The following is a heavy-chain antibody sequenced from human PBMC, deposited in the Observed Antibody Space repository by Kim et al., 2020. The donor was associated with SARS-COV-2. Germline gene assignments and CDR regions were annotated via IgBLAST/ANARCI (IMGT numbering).Heavy chain of an antibody. Sequence: SETLSLTCAVYGGSFSGYYWSWIRQPPGKGLEWIGEINHSGSTNYNPSLKSRVTISVDTSKNQFSLKLSSVTAADTAVYYCARGLGYNWNYYHVDYWGQGTLLTVSS. J-gene: IGHJ4*02. V-gene: IGHV4-34*01. CDR2: INHSGST. CDR1: GGSFSGYY. CDR3: ARGLGYNWNYYHVDY. D-gene: IGHD1-7*01.